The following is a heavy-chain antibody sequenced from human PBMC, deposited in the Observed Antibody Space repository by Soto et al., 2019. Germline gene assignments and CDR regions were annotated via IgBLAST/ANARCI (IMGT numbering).Heavy chain of an antibody. J-gene: IGHJ4*02. Sequence: GGSLRLSCAASGFTFSSYAVSWVRQAPGKGPEWISSISGSGSTIYYADSVKGRFTISRDNSKNTLYLQMSSLRAEDTAVYYCAKVFYYYDSSGYYYFDYWGQGTLVTV. V-gene: IGHV3-23*01. CDR1: GFTFSSYA. CDR2: ISGSGSTI. D-gene: IGHD3-22*01. CDR3: AKVFYYYDSSGYYYFDY.